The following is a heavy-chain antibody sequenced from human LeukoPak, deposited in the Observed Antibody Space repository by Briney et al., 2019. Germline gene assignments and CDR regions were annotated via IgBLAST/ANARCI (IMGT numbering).Heavy chain of an antibody. CDR1: GFTFSDYA. Sequence: PGGSLRLSCAASGFTFSDYAMSWVRQAPGKGLEWVSAISGSGGSTYYTDSVKGRFTISRDNSRSTLYLHLNSLRAEDTAVYWCAKALRSIYYYYMGVWGNGTTVTVSS. J-gene: IGHJ6*03. CDR2: ISGSGGST. D-gene: IGHD3-10*01. V-gene: IGHV3-23*01. CDR3: AKALRSIYYYYMGV.